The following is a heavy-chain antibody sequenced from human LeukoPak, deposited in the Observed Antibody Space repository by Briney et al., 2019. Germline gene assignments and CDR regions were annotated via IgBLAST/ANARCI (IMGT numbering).Heavy chain of an antibody. J-gene: IGHJ5*02. CDR2: IYPGDSDT. D-gene: IGHD5-18*01. CDR3: ARGDVDTAMVTWWFDP. CDR1: GYSFTSYW. V-gene: IGHV5-51*01. Sequence: GESLKISCNGSGYSFTSYWIGWGRQMPGKGLEWMGIIYPGDSDTRYSPSFQGQVTISADKSNSTAYLQWSSLKASDTAMYYCARGDVDTAMVTWWFDPWGQGTLVTVSS.